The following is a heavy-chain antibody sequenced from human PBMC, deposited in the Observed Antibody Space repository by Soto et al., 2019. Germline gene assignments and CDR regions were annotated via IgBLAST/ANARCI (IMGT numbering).Heavy chain of an antibody. D-gene: IGHD1-1*01. CDR3: AKGGGYNCIPEYYFDY. CDR2: ISWDGGST. J-gene: IGHJ4*02. V-gene: IGHV3-43*01. Sequence: EVQLVESGGVVVQPGGSLRLSCAASGFTFDDYTMHWVRQAPGKGLEWVSLISWDGGSTYYADSVKGRFTISRDNSKNSLYLQMNSLRTEDTALYYCAKGGGYNCIPEYYFDYWGQGTLVTVSS. CDR1: GFTFDDYT.